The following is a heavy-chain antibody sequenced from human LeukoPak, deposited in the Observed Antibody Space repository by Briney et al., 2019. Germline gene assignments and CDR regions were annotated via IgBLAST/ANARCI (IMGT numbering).Heavy chain of an antibody. CDR3: ARGTLYGSGSYIPVSGYYYGMDV. Sequence: ASVKVSCKASGYTFTSYDINWVRQATGQGLEWMGWMNPNSGNTGYAQKFQGRVTMTRNTSISTAYMELSSLRSEDTAVYYCARGTLYGSGSYIPVSGYYYGMDVWGQGTTVTVSS. CDR1: GYTFTSYD. V-gene: IGHV1-8*01. CDR2: MNPNSGNT. D-gene: IGHD3-10*01. J-gene: IGHJ6*02.